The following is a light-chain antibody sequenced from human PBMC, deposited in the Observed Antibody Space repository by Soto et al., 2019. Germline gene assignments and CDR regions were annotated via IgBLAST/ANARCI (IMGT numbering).Light chain of an antibody. V-gene: IGLV1-44*01. CDR3: AASHDSRNGWV. J-gene: IGLJ3*02. CDR1: SSNIGSNT. Sequence: QSVLTQPPSMSGTPGQRVTISCSGSSSNIGSNTVNWYQQLPGTAPKLLIYSSDQRPSGVPDRVSGSKSGTSASLAISGLQSEDEADYYCAASHDSRNGWVFGEGTKLTVL. CDR2: SSD.